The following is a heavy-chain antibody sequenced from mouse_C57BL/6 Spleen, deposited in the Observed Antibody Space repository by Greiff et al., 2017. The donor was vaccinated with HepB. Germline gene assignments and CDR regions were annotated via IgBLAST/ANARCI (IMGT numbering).Heavy chain of an antibody. J-gene: IGHJ2*01. CDR3: ATDPDGYYVNDY. D-gene: IGHD2-3*01. V-gene: IGHV1-82*01. Sequence: VKLVESGPELVKPGASVKISCKASGYAFSSSWMNWVKQRPGKGLEWIGRIYPGDGDTNYNGKFKGKATLTADKSSSTAYMQLSSLTSEDAAVYVCATDPDGYYVNDYWGQGTTLTVSS. CDR2: IYPGDGDT. CDR1: GYAFSSSW.